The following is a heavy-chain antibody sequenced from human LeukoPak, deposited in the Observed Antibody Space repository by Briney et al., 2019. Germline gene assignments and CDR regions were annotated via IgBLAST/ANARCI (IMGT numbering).Heavy chain of an antibody. CDR3: ATSLYYDFWSGYAA. Sequence: PSETLSLTCAVSGGSISSGGYSWSWIRQPPGKGLEWIGYIYHSGSTYYNPSLKSRVTISVDRSKNQFSLKLSSVTAADTAVYYCATSLYYDFWSGYAAWGQGTLVTVSS. V-gene: IGHV4-30-2*01. CDR2: IYHSGST. J-gene: IGHJ4*02. CDR1: GGSISSGGYS. D-gene: IGHD3-3*01.